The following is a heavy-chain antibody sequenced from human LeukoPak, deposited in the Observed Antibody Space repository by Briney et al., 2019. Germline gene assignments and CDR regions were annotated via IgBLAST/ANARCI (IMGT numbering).Heavy chain of an antibody. CDR3: AKDLHGSGTYFDY. D-gene: IGHD3-10*01. V-gene: IGHV3-21*04. CDR1: GFTFSSYS. CDR2: ISSSSSYI. Sequence: GGSLRLSCAASGFTFSSYSMNWVRQAPGKGLEWVSSISSSSSYIYYADSVKGRFTISRDNAKNSLYLQMNSLRADDTAVYYCAKDLHGSGTYFDYWGQGTLVPVSS. J-gene: IGHJ4*02.